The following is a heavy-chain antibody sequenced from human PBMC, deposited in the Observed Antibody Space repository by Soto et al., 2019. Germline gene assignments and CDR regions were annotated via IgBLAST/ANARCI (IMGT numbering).Heavy chain of an antibody. Sequence: QLQLQESGPGLVKPSETLSLTCTVSGGSISSSSYYWGWIRQPPGKGLEWIGSIYYSGSTYYNPSLKSRVTISVDTSKNQFSLKLSSVTAADTAVYYCARHDIAAAGSRNLGPVDYWGQGTLVTVSS. V-gene: IGHV4-39*01. CDR2: IYYSGST. CDR1: GGSISSSSYY. CDR3: ARHDIAAAGSRNLGPVDY. J-gene: IGHJ4*02. D-gene: IGHD6-13*01.